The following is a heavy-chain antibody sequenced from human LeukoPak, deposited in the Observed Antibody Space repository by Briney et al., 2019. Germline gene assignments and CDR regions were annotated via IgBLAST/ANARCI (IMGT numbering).Heavy chain of an antibody. V-gene: IGHV4-61*05. CDR1: GGPISSSSYY. CDR3: ARQGYSAYEILDY. CDR2: IYYSGST. D-gene: IGHD5-12*01. J-gene: IGHJ4*02. Sequence: SETLSLTCTVSGGPISSSSYYWRWLRQPPGKGLEWIGYIYYSGSTNYSPSLKSRVTISVDTSKNQFSLKLSSVTAADTAVYYCARQGYSAYEILDYWGQGTLVTVSS.